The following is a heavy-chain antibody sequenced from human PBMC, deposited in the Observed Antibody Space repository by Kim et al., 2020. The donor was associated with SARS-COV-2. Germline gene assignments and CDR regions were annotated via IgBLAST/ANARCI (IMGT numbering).Heavy chain of an antibody. Sequence: YYNPSLKRRVTISVDTSKNQFSLKLSSVTAADTAVYYCAREDPHGYSGSYWGQGTLVTVSS. D-gene: IGHD5-12*01. CDR3: AREDPHGYSGSY. J-gene: IGHJ4*02. V-gene: IGHV4-39*07.